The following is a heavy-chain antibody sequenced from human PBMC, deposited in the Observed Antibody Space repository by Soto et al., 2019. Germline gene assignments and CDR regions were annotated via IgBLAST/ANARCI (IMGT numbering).Heavy chain of an antibody. D-gene: IGHD2-2*01. J-gene: IGHJ3*02. CDR2: ITASADTT. CDR1: AFTFRSYA. V-gene: IGHV3-23*01. CDR3: AKVRPLRDCTSTSCLGAFDI. Sequence: EAQLLESGGGLVRPGGSLRLSCGGYAFTFRSYAMSWVCQAQGQGLEWISGITASADTTYYAESVKARFTISRDNSKNTLYLRMNSLRAEDTAVYYCAKVRPLRDCTSTSCLGAFDIWGQGTMVTVS.